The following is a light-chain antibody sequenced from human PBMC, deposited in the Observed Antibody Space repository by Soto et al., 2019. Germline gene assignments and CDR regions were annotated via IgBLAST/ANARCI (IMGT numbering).Light chain of an antibody. CDR1: QSFSGN. CDR2: DVS. CDR3: QQYNNWPFS. Sequence: EIVLTQSPGTLSLSPGERVTLSCRASQSFSGNYLTWYQQKSGQSPRLLIYDVSIRATGVPARFSGTGSETDFTLTISGLQSEDSAVYFCQQYNNWPFSFGQGTRLEIK. J-gene: IGKJ5*01. V-gene: IGKV3-15*01.